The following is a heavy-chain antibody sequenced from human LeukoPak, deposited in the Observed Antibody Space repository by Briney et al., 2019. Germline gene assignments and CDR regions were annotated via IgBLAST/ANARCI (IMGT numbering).Heavy chain of an antibody. J-gene: IGHJ4*02. CDR1: GGTFSSYA. Sequence: SVKVSSKASGGTFSSYAISWVRQAPGQGLEWMGGIIPIFGTANYAQKFQGRVTITADKSTSTAYMELSSLRSEDTAVYYCAREYLYDYVWGSYRWRGFDYWGQGTLVTVSS. CDR3: AREYLYDYVWGSYRWRGFDY. D-gene: IGHD3-16*02. V-gene: IGHV1-69*06. CDR2: IIPIFGTA.